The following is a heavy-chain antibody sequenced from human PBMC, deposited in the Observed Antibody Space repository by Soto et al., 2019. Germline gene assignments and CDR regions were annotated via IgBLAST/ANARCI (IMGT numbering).Heavy chain of an antibody. Sequence: EVQLVESGGGLVQPGVSLRLSCAASGFTFSTYWMTWVRQAPGKGLEWVATINLDGSEKHYGDSVKGRFTVSRDNAKSSLFLQMNSLRAEDTAVYYCARARIDYWGQGTLVTVSS. CDR2: INLDGSEK. CDR1: GFTFSTYW. J-gene: IGHJ4*02. CDR3: ARARIDY. V-gene: IGHV3-7*01.